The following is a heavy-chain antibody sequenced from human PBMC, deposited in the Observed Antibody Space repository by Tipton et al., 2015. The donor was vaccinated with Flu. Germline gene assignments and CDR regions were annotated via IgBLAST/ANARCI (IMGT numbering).Heavy chain of an antibody. Sequence: QVQLVQSGAEVKKPGASVKVSCKASGYTFTSCDINWVRQATGQGLEWMGWMNPNSGNTGYAQKFQGRVTMTRNTSISTAYMELSSLISEDTAVYFCARRAPFYYDILTGSRSYYGMDVWGQGTTVPVSS. V-gene: IGHV1-8*01. CDR1: GYTFTSCD. J-gene: IGHJ6*02. CDR2: MNPNSGNT. CDR3: ARRAPFYYDILTGSRSYYGMDV. D-gene: IGHD3-9*01.